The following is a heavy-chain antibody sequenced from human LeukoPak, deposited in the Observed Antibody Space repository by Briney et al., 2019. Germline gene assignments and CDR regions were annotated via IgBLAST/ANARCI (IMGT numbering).Heavy chain of an antibody. D-gene: IGHD2/OR15-2a*01. CDR1: GLTFSNYS. J-gene: IGHJ4*02. Sequence: GGSLRLSCAAPGLTFSNYSMSWVRQTPGKGLDWVSGISGNGGNSEYADSVEGRFTIDRDNPKDTLYLDMSNVRAEDADVYHCVDCNGYHYSFDYWGQGTQVVVSS. CDR2: ISGNGGNS. CDR3: VDCNGYHYSFDY. V-gene: IGHV3-23*01.